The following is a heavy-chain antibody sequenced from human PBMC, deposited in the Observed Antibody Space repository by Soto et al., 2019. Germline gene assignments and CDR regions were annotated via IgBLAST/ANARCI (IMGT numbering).Heavy chain of an antibody. D-gene: IGHD2-15*01. CDR3: VRMGFCSGASCNHYFYYYAMDV. CDR2: IISRGTTT. CDR1: GLSSSSYA. J-gene: IGHJ6*02. Sequence: DVQLVETGGGLVQPGGSQALPCAAWGLSSSSYAMTGFPRAQGRGLEGVSLIISRGTTTYYADSLEGRFTISRDNAKNSLFLQIDSLRDEDTAVYYCVRMGFCSGASCNHYFYYYAMDVWGQGTTVIVSS. V-gene: IGHV3-48*02.